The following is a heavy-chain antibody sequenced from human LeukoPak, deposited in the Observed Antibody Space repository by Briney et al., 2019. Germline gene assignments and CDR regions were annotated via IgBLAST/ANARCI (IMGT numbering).Heavy chain of an antibody. J-gene: IGHJ4*02. CDR2: IYPGDSDT. Sequence: GESLKISCKGSGYSFTSYWIGWVRQMPGKGLEWMGIIYPGDSDTRYSPSFQGQVTISADKSISTAYLQWSSLKASDTATYYCARQHYGDSIRYYFDYWGQGTLVTVSS. D-gene: IGHD4-17*01. V-gene: IGHV5-51*01. CDR3: ARQHYGDSIRYYFDY. CDR1: GYSFTSYW.